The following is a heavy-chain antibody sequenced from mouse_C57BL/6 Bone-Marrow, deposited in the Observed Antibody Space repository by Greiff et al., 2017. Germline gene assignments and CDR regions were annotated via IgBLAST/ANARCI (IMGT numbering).Heavy chain of an antibody. V-gene: IGHV1-50*01. D-gene: IGHD1-1*01. CDR2: IDPSDSYT. J-gene: IGHJ2*01. Sequence: QVQLQQPGAELVKPGASVKLSCKASGYTFTSYWMQWVKQRPGQGLEWIGEIDPSDSYTNYNQKFKGKATLTVDTSSSTAYMQLSSLASDDSAVYYCERRGDYGSIDYWGKGTTLTVSS. CDR3: ERRGDYGSIDY. CDR1: GYTFTSYW.